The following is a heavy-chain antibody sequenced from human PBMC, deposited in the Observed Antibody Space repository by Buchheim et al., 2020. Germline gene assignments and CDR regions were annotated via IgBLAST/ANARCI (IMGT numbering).Heavy chain of an antibody. Sequence: EVQLVQSGAEVKKSGESLRISCKGSGYSFTSYWISWVRQMPGKGLEWMGRIDPSDSYTNYSPSFQGHVTISADKSISTAYLQWSSLKASDTAMYYCARHHYEYYDSSGYYYDYWGQGTL. CDR1: GYSFTSYW. CDR2: IDPSDSYT. CDR3: ARHHYEYYDSSGYYYDY. D-gene: IGHD3-22*01. J-gene: IGHJ4*02. V-gene: IGHV5-10-1*03.